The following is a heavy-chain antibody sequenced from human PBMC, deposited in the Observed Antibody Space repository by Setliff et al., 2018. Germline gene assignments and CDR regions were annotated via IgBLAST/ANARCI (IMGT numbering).Heavy chain of an antibody. D-gene: IGHD6-13*01. CDR2: INPSSGAT. CDR1: GYTFTGYY. V-gene: IGHV1-2*06. J-gene: IGHJ3*02. Sequence: ASVKVSCKASGYTFTGYYMYWVRQAPGQGLEWMGRINPSSGATIYAQKFQGRVTMTEDTSTDTAYMELSSLRSEDTAVYYCATNAGRSSSWYPRRPGEGHAFDIWGQGTMVTVS. CDR3: ATNAGRSSSWYPRRPGEGHAFDI.